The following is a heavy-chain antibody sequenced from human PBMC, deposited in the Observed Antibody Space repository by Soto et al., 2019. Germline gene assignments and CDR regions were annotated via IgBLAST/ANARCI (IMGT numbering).Heavy chain of an antibody. J-gene: IGHJ5*02. CDR1: GASISGFY. CDR2: IYATGTT. Sequence: SETLSLTCTVSGASISGFYWSWIRKSAGKGLEWIGRIYATGTTDYNPSLKSRVMMSVDTSKKQFSLKLRSVTAADTAVYYCVRDGTKTLRDWFDLWGQGISVTVSS. CDR3: VRDGTKTLRDWFDL. D-gene: IGHD1-1*01. V-gene: IGHV4-4*07.